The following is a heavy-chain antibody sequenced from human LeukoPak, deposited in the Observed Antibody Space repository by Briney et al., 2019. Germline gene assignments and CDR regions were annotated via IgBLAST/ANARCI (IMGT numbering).Heavy chain of an antibody. CDR3: ARGSGYDQGFDY. J-gene: IGHJ4*02. D-gene: IGHD5-12*01. V-gene: IGHV1-3*02. CDR1: GYTFTSYA. CDR2: SNAGNGNT. Sequence: ASVKVSCKASGYTFTSYAMHWVRQAPGQRLEWMGWSNAGNGNTKYSQEFQGRVTITRDTSASTAYMELSSLRSEDMAMYYCARGSGYDQGFDYWGQGTLVTVSS.